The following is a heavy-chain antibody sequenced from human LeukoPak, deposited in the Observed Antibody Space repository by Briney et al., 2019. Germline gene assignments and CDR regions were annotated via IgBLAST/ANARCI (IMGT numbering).Heavy chain of an antibody. Sequence: HGESLKISCKGSGYSFISYWISWVRQMPGKGLEWMGRIDPSDSYTNYSPSFQGHVTISADKSISTAYLQWSSLKASDTAMYYCARLNGRVGYYYDSSGYPDYWGQGTLVTVSS. CDR1: GYSFISYW. V-gene: IGHV5-10-1*01. CDR3: ARLNGRVGYYYDSSGYPDY. J-gene: IGHJ4*02. CDR2: IDPSDSYT. D-gene: IGHD3-22*01.